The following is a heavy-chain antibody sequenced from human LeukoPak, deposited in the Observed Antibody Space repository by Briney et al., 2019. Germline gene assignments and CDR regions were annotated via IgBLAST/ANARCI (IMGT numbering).Heavy chain of an antibody. CDR2: ISSSRSYI. V-gene: IGHV3-21*01. CDR3: TRDVRLRHKYYYMDV. D-gene: IGHD4-17*01. CDR1: GFTFSSYS. J-gene: IGHJ6*03. Sequence: GGSLRLSCAASGFTFSSYSMNWVRQAPGKGLEWVSFISSSRSYIYYADSVKGRFTISRDNAKNSLYLQMNSLRAEDTAVYYCTRDVRLRHKYYYMDVWGKGTTVTVSS.